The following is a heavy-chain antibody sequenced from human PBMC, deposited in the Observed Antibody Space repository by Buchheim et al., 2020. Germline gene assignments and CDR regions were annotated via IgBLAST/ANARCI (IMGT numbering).Heavy chain of an antibody. Sequence: VQLVESGGGLIQPGGSLRLSCAASGFTFSSYAMHWVRQAPGKGLEWVAVISYDGSNKYYADSVKGRFTISRDNSKNTLYLQMNSLRAEDTAVYYCARGDLWFDYWGQGTL. CDR3: ARGDLWFDY. V-gene: IGHV3-30-3*01. CDR1: GFTFSSYA. D-gene: IGHD3-3*01. J-gene: IGHJ4*02. CDR2: ISYDGSNK.